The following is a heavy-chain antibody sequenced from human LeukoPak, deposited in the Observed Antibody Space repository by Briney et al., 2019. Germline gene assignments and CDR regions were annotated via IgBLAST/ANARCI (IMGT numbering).Heavy chain of an antibody. Sequence: GGSLRLSCAASGFSFDDYGMNWVRQLPGKGLEWVSGIDWNGSKSGYGDSVRGRFSISRDNAKNSLYLQMNRLRAEDTALYYCARGIRSHPGWSHCDYWGQGILVTVSS. D-gene: IGHD6-19*01. CDR2: IDWNGSKS. CDR1: GFSFDDYG. V-gene: IGHV3-20*04. J-gene: IGHJ4*02. CDR3: ARGIRSHPGWSHCDY.